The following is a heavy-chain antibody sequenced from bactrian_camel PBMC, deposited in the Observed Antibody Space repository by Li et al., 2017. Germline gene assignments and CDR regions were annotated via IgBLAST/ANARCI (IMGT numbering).Heavy chain of an antibody. V-gene: IGHV3S31*01. Sequence: VQLVESGGGLVQPGGSLRLSCEASGYVFSNYAMSWVRQAPGKGLEWVSGMNSGGGGSSTYYADSVKGRFTISLNNAKNTLYLQMNSLKPEDTAMYYCAKRRLSVAEGYNRWGRGTQVTVS. CDR1: GYVFSNYA. CDR2: MNSGGGGSST. J-gene: IGHJ4*01. CDR3: AKRRLSVAEGYNR. D-gene: IGHD1*01.